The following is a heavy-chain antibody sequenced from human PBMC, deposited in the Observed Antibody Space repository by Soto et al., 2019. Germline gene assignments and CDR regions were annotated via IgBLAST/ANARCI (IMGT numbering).Heavy chain of an antibody. CDR1: GFTFSSYS. CDR3: ARDRDILTGFHDAFDI. J-gene: IGHJ3*02. D-gene: IGHD3-9*01. CDR2: ISSSSSYI. V-gene: IGHV3-21*01. Sequence: GGSLRLSCAASGFTFSSYSMNWVRQAPGKGLEWVSSISSSSSYIYYADSVKGRFTISRDNAKNSLYLQMNSLRAEDTAVYYCARDRDILTGFHDAFDIWGQGTMVTVSS.